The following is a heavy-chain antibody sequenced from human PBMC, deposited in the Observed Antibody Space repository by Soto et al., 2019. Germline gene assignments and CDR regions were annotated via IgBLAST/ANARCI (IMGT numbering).Heavy chain of an antibody. CDR3: ARYVVTMVRGVPYYYMYV. CDR1: GFTFSSYS. J-gene: IGHJ6*03. CDR2: ISSSSSTI. V-gene: IGHV3-48*01. Sequence: GGSLRLSCAASGFTFSSYSMNWVRQAPGKGLEWVSYISSSSSTIYYADSVKGRFTISRDNAKNSLYLQMNSLRAEDTAVYYCARYVVTMVRGVPYYYMYVWGKGTTVTVSS. D-gene: IGHD3-10*01.